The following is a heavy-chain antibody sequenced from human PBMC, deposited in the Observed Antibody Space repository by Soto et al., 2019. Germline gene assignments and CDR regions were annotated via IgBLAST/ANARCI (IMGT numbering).Heavy chain of an antibody. J-gene: IGHJ6*02. CDR1: GFMFSTYL. CDR2: IRQGGNEK. Sequence: GGSLRLSCTASGFMFSTYLMSWVRQAPGKGLEWVANIRQGGNEKFYVDSVKGRFTISRDNAKKSLYLQMNSLRAEDTAVYYCVGALTYEVPYYYYGMDIWGQGTTVTVSS. CDR3: VGALTYEVPYYYYGMDI. V-gene: IGHV3-7*01. D-gene: IGHD3-16*01.